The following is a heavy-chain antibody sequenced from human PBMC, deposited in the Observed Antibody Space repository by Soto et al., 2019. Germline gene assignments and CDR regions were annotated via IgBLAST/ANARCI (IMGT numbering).Heavy chain of an antibody. CDR3: ARQRLVYYYGSGPYAFDI. D-gene: IGHD3-10*01. CDR1: GGSFSGYY. J-gene: IGHJ3*02. CDR2: INHSGST. Sequence: SETLSLTCAVYGGSFSGYYWSWIRQPPGKGLEWIGEINHSGSTNYNPSLKSRVTISVDTSKNQFSLKLSSVTAADTAVYYCARQRLVYYYGSGPYAFDIWGQGTMVTVS. V-gene: IGHV4-34*01.